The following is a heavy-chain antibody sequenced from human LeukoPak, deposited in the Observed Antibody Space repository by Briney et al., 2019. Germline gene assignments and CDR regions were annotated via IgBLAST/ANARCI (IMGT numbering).Heavy chain of an antibody. D-gene: IGHD3-16*01. CDR3: ARDRGMGYDY. J-gene: IGHJ4*02. Sequence: SETLSLTCTVSGGSISSYYWSWIRQPPGKGLEWIGYIYYSGSTNYNPSLKSRVTISVDTSKNQSSLKLSSVTAADTAVYYCARDRGMGYDYWGQGTLVTVSS. V-gene: IGHV4-59*01. CDR1: GGSISSYY. CDR2: IYYSGST.